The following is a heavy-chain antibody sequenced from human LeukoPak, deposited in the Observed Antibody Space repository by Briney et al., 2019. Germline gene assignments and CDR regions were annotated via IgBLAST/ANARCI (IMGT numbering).Heavy chain of an antibody. CDR3: ARDRHRYYYDSSGYSV. J-gene: IGHJ4*02. D-gene: IGHD3-22*01. V-gene: IGHV4-31*03. CDR1: GGSISSGGYY. Sequence: SQTLSLTCTVSGGSISSGGYYWSWIRQHPGKGLEWIGYIYYSGSTYYNPSLKSRVTISVDTSKNQFSLKLSSVTAADTAVYYCARDRHRYYYDSSGYSVWGQGTLVTVSS. CDR2: IYYSGST.